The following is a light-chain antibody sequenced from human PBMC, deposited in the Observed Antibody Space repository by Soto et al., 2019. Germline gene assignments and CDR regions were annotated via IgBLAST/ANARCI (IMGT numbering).Light chain of an antibody. CDR2: GIS. CDR1: SSNVGAGYD. CDR3: SSYAGSLSVGV. V-gene: IGLV1-40*01. J-gene: IGLJ1*01. Sequence: QSVLTQPPSVSGAPGQRVTISCTGSSSNVGAGYDVYWYQQLPGKAPKLIIFGISNRPSGVPDRFSGSKSGNSASLTISGLQAEDEADYYCSSYAGSLSVGVFGAGTKLTVL.